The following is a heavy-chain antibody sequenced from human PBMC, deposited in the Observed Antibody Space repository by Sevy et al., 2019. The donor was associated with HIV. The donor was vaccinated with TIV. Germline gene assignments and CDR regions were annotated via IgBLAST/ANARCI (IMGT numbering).Heavy chain of an antibody. D-gene: IGHD2-21*01. CDR1: EFSFSSYG. Sequence: GGSLRLSCAASEFSFSSYGMHWVRQAPGKGLEWMSYIRYDGSNKDYADSVKGRFTISRDNSKNTLYLQMNSLRVEDTAVFYCVKEGGGEGGDHWGQGTLVTVSS. CDR2: IRYDGSNK. CDR3: VKEGGGEGGDH. J-gene: IGHJ4*02. V-gene: IGHV3-30*02.